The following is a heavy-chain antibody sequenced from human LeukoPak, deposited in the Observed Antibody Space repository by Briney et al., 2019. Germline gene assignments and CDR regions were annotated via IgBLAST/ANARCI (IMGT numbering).Heavy chain of an antibody. CDR1: GFTFSHDW. D-gene: IGHD3-9*01. V-gene: IGHV3-7*01. CDR3: ARQVTYHDTAIVLGDAMDV. Sequence: PGGSLRLSCAASGFTFSHDWMSWVRQAPGKGLEWVASIKQDGSGEHYVDSVKGRFTISRDNARNSLYLQLNSLTAEDTAVYYCARQVTYHDTAIVLGDAMDVWGQGTTVIVSS. J-gene: IGHJ6*02. CDR2: IKQDGSGE.